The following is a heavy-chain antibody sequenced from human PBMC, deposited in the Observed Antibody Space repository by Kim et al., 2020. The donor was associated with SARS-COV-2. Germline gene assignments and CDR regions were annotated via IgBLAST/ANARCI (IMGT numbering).Heavy chain of an antibody. V-gene: IGHV3-23*01. CDR3: SKGGAPLGHLLHDY. J-gene: IGHJ4*02. CDR1: GFTFSSYS. CDR2: ISAASDVT. D-gene: IGHD3-16*01. Sequence: GGSLRLSCAASGFTFSSYSMSWVRQAPGKGLEWVSDISAASDVTQFADSVKGRFTISRDNSRNTVYLQLNSLRAEDTAIYYCSKGGAPLGHLLHDYWGQGTQVIVSS.